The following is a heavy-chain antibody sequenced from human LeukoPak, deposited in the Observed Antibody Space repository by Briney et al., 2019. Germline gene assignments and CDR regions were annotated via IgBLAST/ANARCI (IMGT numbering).Heavy chain of an antibody. Sequence: ASVKVSCKASGYTFTGYYVHWVRQAPGQGLEWMGWMNPKSGGTNYAQKFEARVTMNRDTSISTAYMELSSLRAEDTALYYCAKGLPGFGDLLDVWNYWGQGILVTVSS. V-gene: IGHV1-2*02. CDR1: GYTFTGYY. CDR2: MNPKSGGT. D-gene: IGHD3-10*01. J-gene: IGHJ4*02. CDR3: AKGLPGFGDLLDVWNY.